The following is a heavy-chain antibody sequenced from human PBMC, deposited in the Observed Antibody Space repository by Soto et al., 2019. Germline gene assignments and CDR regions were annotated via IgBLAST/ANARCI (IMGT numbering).Heavy chain of an antibody. J-gene: IGHJ4*02. D-gene: IGHD2-2*01. CDR2: INHSGST. CDR1: GGSFSGYY. Sequence: SETLSLTCAVSGGSFSGYYWSWIRQPPGKGLEWIGEINHSGSTNYNPSLKSRVTISVDTSKNQFSLKLSSVSAADTALYFCARAYCTTTSCSSFDYWGQGTLVTVSS. CDR3: ARAYCTTTSCSSFDY. V-gene: IGHV4-34*01.